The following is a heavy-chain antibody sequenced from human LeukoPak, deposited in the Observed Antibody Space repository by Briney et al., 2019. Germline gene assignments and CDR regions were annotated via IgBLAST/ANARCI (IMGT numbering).Heavy chain of an antibody. CDR2: IPGSDYA. CDR3: AKSRNFYYYFMEV. J-gene: IGHJ6*03. CDR1: GFKFSDYG. V-gene: IGHV3-23*01. Sequence: GGPLRLSCAASGFKFSDYGMIWVRQAPGKVLERVAGIPGSDYADHADSVKGRFTISRDNSKKTLYLQMNSLRAEDTAFYYCAKSRNFYYYFMEVSGRGTKVTISS.